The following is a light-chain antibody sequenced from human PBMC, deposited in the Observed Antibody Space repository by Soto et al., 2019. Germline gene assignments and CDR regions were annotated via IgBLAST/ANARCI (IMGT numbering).Light chain of an antibody. CDR2: WAS. J-gene: IGKJ2*01. Sequence: DIVMTQSPDSLAVSLGERATINCKSSQSVIHTSNNKSYLAWYQQKAGQPPELLLYWASARESGVPDRFIGSGSGTDFTLTISSLQAEDMAVYSCQQYYSTPRTFGQGTKVEIK. CDR3: QQYYSTPRT. CDR1: QSVIHTSNNKSY. V-gene: IGKV4-1*01.